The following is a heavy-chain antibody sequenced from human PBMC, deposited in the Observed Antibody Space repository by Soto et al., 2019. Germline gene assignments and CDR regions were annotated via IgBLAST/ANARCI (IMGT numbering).Heavy chain of an antibody. J-gene: IGHJ4*01. CDR2: MNPNSGNT. CDR3: ARGLSPASGYWGVDY. D-gene: IGHD3-3*01. Sequence: QVQLVQSGAEVKKPGASVKVSCKASGYTFISYDINWVRQATGQGLEWMGWMNPNSGNTGYAQKFQCRVNMTRNTSISTAYMEQSSLRSEDTAVYYCARGLSPASGYWGVDYWGQRTLVTVSS. CDR1: GYTFISYD. V-gene: IGHV1-8*01.